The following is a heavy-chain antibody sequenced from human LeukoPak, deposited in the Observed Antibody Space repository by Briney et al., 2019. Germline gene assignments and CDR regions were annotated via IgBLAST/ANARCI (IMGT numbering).Heavy chain of an antibody. Sequence: GASLRLSCAASGFTFSNYAMSRVRQAPGKGLEWVSAISASGGSTYYADSVKGRFTISTDNSENTLYLQMNSLRAEDTAVYYCAKEERSQLFDYWGQGTLVTVSS. V-gene: IGHV3-23*01. CDR2: ISASGGST. D-gene: IGHD2-2*01. CDR3: AKEERSQLFDY. CDR1: GFTFSNYA. J-gene: IGHJ4*02.